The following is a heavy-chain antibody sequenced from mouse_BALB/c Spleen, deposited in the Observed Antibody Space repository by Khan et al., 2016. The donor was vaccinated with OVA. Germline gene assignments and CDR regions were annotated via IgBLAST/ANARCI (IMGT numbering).Heavy chain of an antibody. D-gene: IGHD2-3*01. V-gene: IGHV1-7*01. J-gene: IGHJ3*01. Sequence: VKLQESGAELAKPGASVKMSCKASGYTFTDYWIHWVKKRPGQGLEWIGYINPSTGYTEYNHKFKDKATLTADKSSSTAYMQLSSLTSEDSAVYYCARGGDGSFAYWGQGTLVTVSA. CDR2: INPSTGYT. CDR3: ARGGDGSFAY. CDR1: GYTFTDYW.